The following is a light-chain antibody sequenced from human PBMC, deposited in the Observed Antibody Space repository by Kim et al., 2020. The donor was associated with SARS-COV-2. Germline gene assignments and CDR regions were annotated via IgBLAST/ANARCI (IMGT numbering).Light chain of an antibody. Sequence: NFMLTQPHSVSESPGKTVTISCTRSSGGIASGYVQWYQQRPGSSPATVIYDDDQRPSGVPDRFSGSIDSSSNSASLTISGLKTEDEADYYCQSYDNTIWVFGGGTKLTVL. J-gene: IGLJ3*02. CDR2: DDD. CDR3: QSYDNTIWV. V-gene: IGLV6-57*01. CDR1: SGGIASGY.